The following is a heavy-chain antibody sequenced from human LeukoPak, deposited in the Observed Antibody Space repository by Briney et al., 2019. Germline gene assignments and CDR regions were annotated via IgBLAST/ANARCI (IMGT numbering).Heavy chain of an antibody. CDR2: INPNSGGT. CDR1: GYTFTGYY. Sequence: ASVKVSCKASGYTFTGYYMHWVRQAPGQGLEWMGWINPNSGGTNYAQKFQGRVTMTRDTSISTAYMELSRLRSDDTAVYYCAREWVGDFWSGYASNRFDPWGQGTLVTVSS. J-gene: IGHJ5*02. D-gene: IGHD3-3*01. CDR3: AREWVGDFWSGYASNRFDP. V-gene: IGHV1-2*02.